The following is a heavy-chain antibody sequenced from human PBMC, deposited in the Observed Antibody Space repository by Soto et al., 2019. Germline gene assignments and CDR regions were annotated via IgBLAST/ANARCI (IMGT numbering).Heavy chain of an antibody. Sequence: GGSLRLSCAASGFNFSNHWMHWVRQRPAEGLVWVSRITSDGKSKAYAESVKGRFAISRDNAKNSLYLEMNSLRAEDTAVYYCARESEDLTSNFDYWGQGTLVTVSS. V-gene: IGHV3-74*01. CDR2: ITSDGKSK. CDR3: ARESEDLTSNFDY. J-gene: IGHJ4*02. CDR1: GFNFSNHW.